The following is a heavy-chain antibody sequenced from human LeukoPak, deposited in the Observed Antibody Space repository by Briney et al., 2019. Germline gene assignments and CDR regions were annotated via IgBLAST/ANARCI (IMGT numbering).Heavy chain of an antibody. Sequence: GGSLRLSCTASGFTFGDYAMSWVRQAPGEGLEWVGFIRSKAYGGTTEYAASVKGRFTISRDDSKSIAYLQMNSLKTEDTAVYYCTREGDTAMVEGYFDYWGQGTLVTVSS. J-gene: IGHJ4*02. CDR2: IRSKAYGGTT. D-gene: IGHD5-18*01. CDR3: TREGDTAMVEGYFDY. V-gene: IGHV3-49*04. CDR1: GFTFGDYA.